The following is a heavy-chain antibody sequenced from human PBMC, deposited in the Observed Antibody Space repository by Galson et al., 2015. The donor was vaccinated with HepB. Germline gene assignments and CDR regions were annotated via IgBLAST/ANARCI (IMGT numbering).Heavy chain of an antibody. CDR2: INPSGGRT. CDR3: ARAQDPSPYSYYYYMDV. Sequence: SVKVSCKASGYIFTSYYMHWVRQAPGQGLEWMGTINPSGGRTGYAQKVPGTVTMTRDTSTNTAYMELSSLRSEDTAVYYCARAQDPSPYSYYYYMDVWGKGTTVGVSS. V-gene: IGHV1-46*01. J-gene: IGHJ6*03. CDR1: GYIFTSYY.